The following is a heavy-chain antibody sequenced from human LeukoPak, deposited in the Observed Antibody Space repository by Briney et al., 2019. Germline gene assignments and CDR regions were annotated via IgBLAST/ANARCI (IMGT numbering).Heavy chain of an antibody. D-gene: IGHD3-10*01. Sequence: GGSLRLSCAGSGFTFSDSAMSWVRQAPGRGLEWVSGISGSGEKTYYADSVKGRFTISRDNSRNTLRLQMNSLRDEDTAVYYCAKRVLPNAGPFHYWGQGTLASVSS. CDR3: AKRVLPNAGPFHY. V-gene: IGHV3-23*01. J-gene: IGHJ4*02. CDR2: ISGSGEKT. CDR1: GFTFSDSA.